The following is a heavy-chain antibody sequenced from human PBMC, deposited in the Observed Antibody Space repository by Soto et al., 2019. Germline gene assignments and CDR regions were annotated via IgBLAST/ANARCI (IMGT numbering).Heavy chain of an antibody. D-gene: IGHD5-18*01. CDR1: AFTFKTYA. J-gene: IGHJ4*02. V-gene: IGHV3-23*01. CDR3: ARGGPRDGYRDLDY. CDR2: ITSSGGST. Sequence: VQLLESGGALVQPGDSRRLSCAASAFTFKTYAMTWVRQAPGKGLEWVSTITSSGGSTYYADSVKGRFTISRDNSKNTLYLQMSGLRTEDTALYYCARGGPRDGYRDLDYWGQGTQVTVSS.